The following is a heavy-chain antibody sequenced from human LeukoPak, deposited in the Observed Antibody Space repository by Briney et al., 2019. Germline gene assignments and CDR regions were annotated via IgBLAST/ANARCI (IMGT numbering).Heavy chain of an antibody. J-gene: IGHJ3*02. V-gene: IGHV3-23*01. D-gene: IGHD1-1*01. Sequence: GGSLRLSCAASGFTFSSYGMSWVRQAPGKGLEWVSAISGSGGSTYYADSVKGRFAISRDNSKNTLYLQMNSLRAEDTAVYYCAKDRWTEVDAFDIWGQGTMVTVSS. CDR3: AKDRWTEVDAFDI. CDR1: GFTFSSYG. CDR2: ISGSGGST.